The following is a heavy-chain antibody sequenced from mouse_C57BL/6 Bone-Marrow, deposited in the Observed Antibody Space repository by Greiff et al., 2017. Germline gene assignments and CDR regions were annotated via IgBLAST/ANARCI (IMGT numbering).Heavy chain of an antibody. CDR1: GYTFTSYW. CDR2: IYPGSGST. V-gene: IGHV1-55*01. D-gene: IGHD2-2*01. CDR3: ARSGDDGIDY. J-gene: IGHJ2*01. Sequence: VQLQQPGAELVKPGASVKMSCKASGYTFTSYWITWVKRRPGQGLEWIGDIYPGSGSTSYNEKFKSKATLTVDTSSSTAYMQLRSLTSEDSAVYYCARSGDDGIDYWGQGTTLTVSA.